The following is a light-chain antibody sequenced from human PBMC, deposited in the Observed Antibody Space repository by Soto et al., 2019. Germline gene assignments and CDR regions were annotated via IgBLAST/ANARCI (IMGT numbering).Light chain of an antibody. CDR2: GAS. CDR1: QSIDTY. V-gene: IGKV3-15*01. Sequence: EIVLTQSPATLSVSPGERATLSCRASQSIDTYLAWYQQKPGQPPRPLIYGASNRATGVPARFSGSGSGTDFTLTISSLQSEDFAVYYCHQYDHWLRGTFGQGTKVEI. CDR3: HQYDHWLRGT. J-gene: IGKJ2*01.